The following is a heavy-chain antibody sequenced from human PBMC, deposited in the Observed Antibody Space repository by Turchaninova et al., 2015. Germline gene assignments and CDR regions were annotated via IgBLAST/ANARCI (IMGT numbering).Heavy chain of an antibody. Sequence: EVQMVESGGGLVQPGGSLNLSCASSGFTCSGSAMHWVRQASGKGLEGVGRIRSKANSYATAYAASVKGRFTISRDNSKNTLYLQMNSLRAEDTAVYYCAATAYYDSSGYPHGDYFDYWGQGTLVTVSS. V-gene: IGHV3-73*01. CDR2: IRSKANSYAT. D-gene: IGHD3-22*01. CDR3: AATAYYDSSGYPHGDYFDY. CDR1: GFTCSGSA. J-gene: IGHJ4*02.